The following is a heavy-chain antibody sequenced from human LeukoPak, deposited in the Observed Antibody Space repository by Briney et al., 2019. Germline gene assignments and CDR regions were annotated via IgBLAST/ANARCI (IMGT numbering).Heavy chain of an antibody. CDR1: GYTFPDYY. CDR2: INPSGGST. Sequence: GASVKVSCKASGYTFPDYYIHWVRQAPGQGLEWMGIINPSGGSTSYAQEFQGRVTMTRDTSTSTVYMEVSSLRSEDTAVYYCARDPYGDYKFDYWGQGTLVTVSS. J-gene: IGHJ4*02. V-gene: IGHV1-46*01. CDR3: ARDPYGDYKFDY. D-gene: IGHD4-17*01.